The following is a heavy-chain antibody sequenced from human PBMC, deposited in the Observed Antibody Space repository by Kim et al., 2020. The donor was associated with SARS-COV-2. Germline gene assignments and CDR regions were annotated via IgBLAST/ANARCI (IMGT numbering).Heavy chain of an antibody. CDR2: INPNSGGT. J-gene: IGHJ4*02. V-gene: IGHV1-2*06. CDR3: ARDFKTTVTTAGY. CDR1: GYTFTGYY. Sequence: ASVKVSCKASGYTFTGYYMHWVRQAAGQGLEWMGRINPNSGGTNYAQKFQGRVTMTRDTSISTAYMELSRLRSDDTAVYYCARDFKTTVTTAGYWGQGTLVTVSS. D-gene: IGHD4-17*01.